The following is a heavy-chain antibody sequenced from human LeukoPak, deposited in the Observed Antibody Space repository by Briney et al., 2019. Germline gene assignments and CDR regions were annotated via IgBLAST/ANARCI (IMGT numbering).Heavy chain of an antibody. J-gene: IGHJ4*02. V-gene: IGHV4-39*01. D-gene: IGHD5-18*01. CDR2: IYYSGST. Sequence: SETLSLTCTVSGGSISSSSYYWGWIRQPPGKGLEWIGSIYYSGSTYYNPSLKSRVTISVDTSKYQFSLKLSSVTAADTAVYYCARRPVRQLWFRGAFDYWGQGTLVTVSS. CDR3: ARRPVRQLWFRGAFDY. CDR1: GGSISSSSYY.